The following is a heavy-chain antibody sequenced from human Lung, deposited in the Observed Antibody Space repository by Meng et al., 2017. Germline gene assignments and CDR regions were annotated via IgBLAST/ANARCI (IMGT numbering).Heavy chain of an antibody. V-gene: IGHV1-69*13. CDR3: ARGRRNEPLFDY. CDR2: LIAVFDKT. J-gene: IGHJ4*02. Sequence: QVHLVQSGAEVKKPGSSVKVACKTSGGPFSTHTFSWGQQAPGHGLEWMGGLIAVFDKTKAAPRFQDRVTFTADESTSTAYMELSSLTFDDTAVYFCARGRRNEPLFDYWGQGTLVTVSS. CDR1: GGPFSTHT. D-gene: IGHD2-8*01.